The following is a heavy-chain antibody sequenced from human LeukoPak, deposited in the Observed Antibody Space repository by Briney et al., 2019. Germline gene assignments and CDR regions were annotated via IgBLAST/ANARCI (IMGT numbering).Heavy chain of an antibody. J-gene: IGHJ4*02. CDR1: GGSISSSSYY. CDR3: ARYLNYAFDY. V-gene: IGHV4-39*01. Sequence: SETLSLTCTVSGGSISSSSYYWGWIRQPPGKGLEWIGSIYYSGSTYYNPSLKSRVTISVDTSKNQFSLKLSSVTAADTAVYYCARYLNYAFDYWGQGTLVTVSS. D-gene: IGHD4-11*01. CDR2: IYYSGST.